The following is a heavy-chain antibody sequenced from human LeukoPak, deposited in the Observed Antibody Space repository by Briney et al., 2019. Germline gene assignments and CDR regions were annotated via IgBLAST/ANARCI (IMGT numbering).Heavy chain of an antibody. CDR2: ISSSGTTI. J-gene: IGHJ4*02. CDR1: GFTFSSYE. CDR3: ARGLDDGYSYGLDY. Sequence: GGSLRLSCAASGFTFSSYEMNWVRKAPGKGLEWVSDISSSGTTIHYADSVKGRFIISRDNAKNSLYLQMSSLRAEDTAVYYCARGLDDGYSYGLDYWGQGTLVTVSS. V-gene: IGHV3-48*03. D-gene: IGHD5-18*01.